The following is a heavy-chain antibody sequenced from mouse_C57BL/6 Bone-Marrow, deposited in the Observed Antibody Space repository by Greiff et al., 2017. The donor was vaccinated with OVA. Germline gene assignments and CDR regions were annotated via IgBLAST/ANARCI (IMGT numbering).Heavy chain of an antibody. CDR3: ARDTVVEWGFEV. CDR1: GFTFSDFY. Sequence: EVMLVESGGGLVQSGRSLRLSCATSGFTFSDFYMEWVRQAPGKGLEWIAASRNKANDYTTEYSASVKGRFIVSRDTSHSILYLQMNALRAEDTDIDYCARDTVVEWGFEVWGTGSTVTVSS. J-gene: IGHJ1*03. V-gene: IGHV7-1*01. D-gene: IGHD1-1*01. CDR2: SRNKANDYTT.